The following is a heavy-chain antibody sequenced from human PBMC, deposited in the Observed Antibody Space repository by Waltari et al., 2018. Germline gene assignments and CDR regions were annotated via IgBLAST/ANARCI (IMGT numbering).Heavy chain of an antibody. CDR1: GFKFRDYW. D-gene: IGHD3-10*01. J-gene: IGHJ4*02. V-gene: IGHV3-7*03. CDR3: AVNYYRSATPGDY. Sequence: EVQLVESGGDLVQPGGSLRLSCTTSGFKFRDYWMTWVRQAPWKGVEWVANIKMDESEKYFLDSVKGRFTISRDNAKSSVFLQMNSLRVEDTAVYYCAVNYYRSATPGDYWGQGTLVTVSS. CDR2: IKMDESEK.